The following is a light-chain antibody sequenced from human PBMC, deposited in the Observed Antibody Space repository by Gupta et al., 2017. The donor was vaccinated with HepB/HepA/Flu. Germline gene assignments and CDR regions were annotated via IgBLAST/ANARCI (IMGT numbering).Light chain of an antibody. V-gene: IGKV2-28*01. Sequence: IVMTKSPLSLPVTPGEPASISCRSSQSLLHSNGYNYLNLYLQKPGQSPQLLIYLGSNRACVAPDMFSGRGSGNYSILNISRLEADDVGFYYCQQDSPPWTFGRGTKVEIK. J-gene: IGKJ1*01. CDR3: QQDSPPWT. CDR1: QSLLHSNGYNY. CDR2: LGS.